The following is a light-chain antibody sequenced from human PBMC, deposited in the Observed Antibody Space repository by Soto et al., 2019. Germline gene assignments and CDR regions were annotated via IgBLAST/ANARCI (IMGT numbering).Light chain of an antibody. CDR2: EVS. V-gene: IGLV2-8*01. CDR1: RSDVGGYNY. CDR3: SSYAGSSNV. J-gene: IGLJ1*01. Sequence: QSALTQPPSASGSLGQSVTISCTGTRSDVGGYNYVSWYQQHPGKAPKLLIYEVSKRPSGVPDRFSGSKSGNTASLTVSGLQAEDEADYYCSSYAGSSNVFGTGTKVTVL.